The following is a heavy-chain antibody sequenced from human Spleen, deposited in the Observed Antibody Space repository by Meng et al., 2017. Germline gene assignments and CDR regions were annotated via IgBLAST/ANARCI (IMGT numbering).Heavy chain of an antibody. CDR2: ISAGGSST. CDR1: GFTFSSYA. V-gene: IGHV3-23*01. Sequence: GESLKISCAASGFTFSSYAMSWVRQAPGKGLEWVSAISAGGSSTYYADSVKGRFTISRDNSKNTLYLQMNSLRAEDTAVYYCAKVAIVGATAAYDIWGQGTMVTVSS. D-gene: IGHD1-26*01. CDR3: AKVAIVGATAAYDI. J-gene: IGHJ3*02.